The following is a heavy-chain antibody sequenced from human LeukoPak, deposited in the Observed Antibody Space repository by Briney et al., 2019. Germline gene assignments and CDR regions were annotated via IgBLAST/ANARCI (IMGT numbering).Heavy chain of an antibody. CDR2: ISAYNGNT. Sequence: ASVKVSCKSSGYTFTSYSFNWLRQAPGQGPEWMGWISAYNGNTNYAQNFQGRVTMTTDTSTSTVYMELRGLRSDDTAVYYCARDRRKLEDPPGDYWGQGTLVTVSS. CDR1: GYTFTSYS. J-gene: IGHJ4*02. V-gene: IGHV1-18*04. D-gene: IGHD3-10*01. CDR3: ARDRRKLEDPPGDY.